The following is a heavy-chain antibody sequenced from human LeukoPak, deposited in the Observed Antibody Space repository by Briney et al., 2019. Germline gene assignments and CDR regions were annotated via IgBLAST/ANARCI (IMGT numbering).Heavy chain of an antibody. V-gene: IGHV3-30-3*01. J-gene: IGHJ3*02. D-gene: IGHD3-10*01. CDR2: VASDGSQT. Sequence: GGSLRLSCGASGFTLGTYIMHWVRQAPGKGLQCVAAVASDGSQTFYIESVRGRFTISRDNSKNTLYLQMNTLRAEDTAVYFCARERQDTIVHSGAFDIWGQGTMVTVSS. CDR1: GFTLGTYI. CDR3: ARERQDTIVHSGAFDI.